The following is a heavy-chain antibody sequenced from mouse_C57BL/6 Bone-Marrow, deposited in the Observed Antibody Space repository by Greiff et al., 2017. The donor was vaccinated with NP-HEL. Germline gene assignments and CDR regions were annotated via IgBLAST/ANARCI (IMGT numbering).Heavy chain of an antibody. V-gene: IGHV1-72*01. D-gene: IGHD4-1*02. CDR2: IYPNSGGT. J-gene: IGHJ2*01. CDR1: GYTFTSYW. Sequence: VQLQQSGAELVKPGASVKLSCKASGYTFTSYWMHWVKQRPGRGLEWIGRIYPNSGGTKYNEKFKSKATLTVDKTSSTAYMQLSSLTSEDSAVYYWARPTNWALGVDYWGQGTTLTVSS. CDR3: ARPTNWALGVDY.